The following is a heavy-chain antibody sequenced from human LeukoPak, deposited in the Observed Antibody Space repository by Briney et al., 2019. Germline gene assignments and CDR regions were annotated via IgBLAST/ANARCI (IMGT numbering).Heavy chain of an antibody. V-gene: IGHV1-24*01. Sequence: ASVKVSCKVSGYTLTELSMHWVRQAPGKGLEWMGGFDPEDGETIYAQKFQGRVSMTEDTSTDTAYMELSSLRSEDTAVYYCATVGRLGGSGSLFDTWFDPWGQGTLVTVSS. CDR2: FDPEDGET. J-gene: IGHJ5*02. CDR3: ATVGRLGGSGSLFDTWFDP. CDR1: GYTLTELS. D-gene: IGHD3-10*01.